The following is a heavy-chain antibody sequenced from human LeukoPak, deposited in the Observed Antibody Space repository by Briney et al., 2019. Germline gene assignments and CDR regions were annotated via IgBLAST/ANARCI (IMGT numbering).Heavy chain of an antibody. CDR1: GFTFSSYA. D-gene: IGHD3-22*01. CDR2: ISGSGDST. V-gene: IGHV3-23*01. Sequence: GGSLRLSCAASGFTFSSYAMSWVRQAPGKGLEWVSAISGSGDSTYYADSVKGRFTISRDNSKNTLYLQMNSLRAEDTAVYYCAKEEGYYDSSGYYLYYFDYWGQGTLVTVSS. J-gene: IGHJ4*02. CDR3: AKEEGYYDSSGYYLYYFDY.